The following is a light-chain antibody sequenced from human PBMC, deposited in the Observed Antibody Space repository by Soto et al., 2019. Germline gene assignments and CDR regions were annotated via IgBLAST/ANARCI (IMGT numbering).Light chain of an antibody. V-gene: IGLV2-14*01. J-gene: IGLJ2*01. CDR1: SSDVGSYNY. CDR2: DVS. CDR3: SSYTSSSTVV. Sequence: QSALTQPASVSGSPGQSITISCTGTSSDVGSYNYVSWFQQHPGKAPKLLIYDVSNRPSGVSNRFSGSKSGNTASLTISGLQAEDEADYHCSSYTSSSTVVFGGGTKVTVL.